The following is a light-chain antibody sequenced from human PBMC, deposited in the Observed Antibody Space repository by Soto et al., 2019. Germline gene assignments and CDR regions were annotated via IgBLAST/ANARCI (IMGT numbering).Light chain of an antibody. J-gene: IGLJ1*01. CDR3: ISYTVSRSYV. CDR1: SSDVGGYNY. Sequence: QSALTQPASVSGSPGQSITISCTGTSSDVGGYNYVSWYQQHPGKAPKLMISEVSNRPSGVSNRFSGSKSGNTASLTISGLQAEDEADYYCISYTVSRSYVFGTGTKVTVL. CDR2: EVS. V-gene: IGLV2-14*01.